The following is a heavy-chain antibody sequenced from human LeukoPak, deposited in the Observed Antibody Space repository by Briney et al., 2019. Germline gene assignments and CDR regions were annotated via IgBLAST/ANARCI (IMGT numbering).Heavy chain of an antibody. V-gene: IGHV1-18*01. CDR1: GYTXTDYG. CDR3: ARVTAVAGGEAFDI. CDR2: ISAYNDNT. D-gene: IGHD6-19*01. Sequence: ASVKVSCKASGYTXTDYGISGVRQAPGQGLEWMGWISAYNDNTNYAQKLQGRVTMTTDTSTTTAYMELRSLRSDDTAVYYCARVTAVAGGEAFDIWGQGTMVTVSS. J-gene: IGHJ3*02.